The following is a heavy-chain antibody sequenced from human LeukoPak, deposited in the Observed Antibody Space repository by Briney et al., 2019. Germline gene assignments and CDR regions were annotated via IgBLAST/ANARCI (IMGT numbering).Heavy chain of an antibody. J-gene: IGHJ3*02. V-gene: IGHV4-39*07. CDR3: ARDLGSGWYEDAFDI. D-gene: IGHD6-19*01. Sequence: PSETLSLTCTVSGGSISSYYWGWIRQPPGKGLEWIGSIYYSGSTYYNPSLKSRVTISVDTSKNQFSLKLSSVTAADTAVHYCARDLGSGWYEDAFDIWGQGTMVTVSS. CDR2: IYYSGST. CDR1: GGSISSYY.